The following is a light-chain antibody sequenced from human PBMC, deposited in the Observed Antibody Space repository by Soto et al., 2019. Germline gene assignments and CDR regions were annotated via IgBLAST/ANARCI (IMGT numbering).Light chain of an antibody. CDR2: SGS. J-gene: IGKJ4*01. V-gene: IGKV2-28*01. CDR3: MQALQVPVT. Sequence: DIVMTQSPLSLPVTPGEPASISCRSSQSLLHSNGYNYLDWYLQKPGQSPQLLIYSGSHRASGVPDRFSGSGSGTDFTLRISRVEAEDVGIYYCMQALQVPVTFGGGTKVDIK. CDR1: QSLLHSNGYNY.